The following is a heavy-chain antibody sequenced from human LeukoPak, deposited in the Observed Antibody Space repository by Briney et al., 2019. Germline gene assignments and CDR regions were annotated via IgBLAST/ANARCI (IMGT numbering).Heavy chain of an antibody. CDR2: IYTSGST. D-gene: IGHD6-19*01. CDR1: GGSISSGSYY. CDR3: ARERGKEAGISY. J-gene: IGHJ4*02. V-gene: IGHV4-61*02. Sequence: SQTLSLTCTVSGGSISSGSYYWSWIRQPAGKGLGWIGRIYTSGSTNYNPSLKSRVTISVDTSKNQFSLKLSSVTAADTAVYYCARERGKEAGISYWGQGTLVTVSS.